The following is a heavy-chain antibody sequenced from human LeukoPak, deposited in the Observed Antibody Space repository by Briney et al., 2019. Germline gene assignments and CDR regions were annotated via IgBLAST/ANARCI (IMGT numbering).Heavy chain of an antibody. CDR3: ASARGSQAADFDY. V-gene: IGHV1-8*01. J-gene: IGHJ4*02. CDR1: GYTFTSYD. CDR2: MNPNSGNT. D-gene: IGHD2-15*01. Sequence: ASVKVSCKASGYTFTSYDINWVRQATGQGLEWMGWMNPNSGNTGYAQKFQGRVTITTDESTSTAYMELSSLRSEDTAVYYCASARGSQAADFDYWGQGTLVTVSS.